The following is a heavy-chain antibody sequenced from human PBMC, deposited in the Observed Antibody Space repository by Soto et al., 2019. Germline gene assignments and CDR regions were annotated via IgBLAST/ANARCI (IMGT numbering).Heavy chain of an antibody. CDR3: TTQFFLSSRKPPEDV. CDR2: LSGSSLNT. CDR1: GFTFGNYA. Sequence: EVRLLESGGGLVQPGGSLRLSCEASGFTFGNYAMTWVRQGPGRGLEWVSALSGSSLNTYYADSVKGRFTISRDSSKNTMYLEMNRLRVDDTAVYYCTTQFFLSSRKPPEDVWGQGTPVAVSS. V-gene: IGHV3-23*01. J-gene: IGHJ6*02.